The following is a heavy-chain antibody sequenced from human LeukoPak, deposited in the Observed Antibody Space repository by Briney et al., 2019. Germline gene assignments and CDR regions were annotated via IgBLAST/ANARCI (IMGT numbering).Heavy chain of an antibody. V-gene: IGHV1-69*04. CDR3: ARGQRGLIVHEQGIFDY. D-gene: IGHD3-16*01. CDR2: IIPILGIA. J-gene: IGHJ4*02. Sequence: SVKVSCKASGGTFSSYAISWVRQAPGQGLEWMGRIIPILGIANYAQKFQGRVTITADESTSTAYMELSSLRSEDTAVYYCARGQRGLIVHEQGIFDYWGQGTLVTVSS. CDR1: GGTFSSYA.